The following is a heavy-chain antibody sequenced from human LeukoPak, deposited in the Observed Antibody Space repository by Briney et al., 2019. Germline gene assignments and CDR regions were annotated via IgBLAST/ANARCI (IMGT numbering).Heavy chain of an antibody. CDR1: GFTVSSNY. Sequence: GGSLRLSCAASGFTVSSNYMSWVRQAPGKGLEWVSVIYSGGSTYYADSMKGRFTISRDNSKNTLYLQMNSLRAEDTAVYYCARAGGYSYGFDYWGQGTLVTVSS. J-gene: IGHJ4*02. CDR3: ARAGGYSYGFDY. CDR2: IYSGGST. V-gene: IGHV3-53*01. D-gene: IGHD5-18*01.